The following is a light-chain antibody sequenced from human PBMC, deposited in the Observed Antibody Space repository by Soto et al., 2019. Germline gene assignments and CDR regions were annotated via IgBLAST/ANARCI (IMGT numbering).Light chain of an antibody. V-gene: IGLV2-14*02. CDR2: EGS. Sequence: QSALTQPASVSGSPGQSITISCTGTSSDVGSYNLVSWYQQHPGKAPKLMIYEGSKRPSGVSNRFSGSKSGNTASLTISGLQAEDDADYYCSSFTSTRTYVFGTGTKLTVL. CDR3: SSFTSTRTYV. CDR1: SSDVGSYNL. J-gene: IGLJ1*01.